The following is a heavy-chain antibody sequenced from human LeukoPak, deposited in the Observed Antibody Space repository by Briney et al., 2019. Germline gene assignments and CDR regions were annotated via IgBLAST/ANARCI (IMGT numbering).Heavy chain of an antibody. CDR3: AREYDGSGYYPVHDY. D-gene: IGHD3-22*01. CDR1: GGSISSYY. CDR2: IYTSGST. J-gene: IGHJ4*02. V-gene: IGHV4-4*07. Sequence: SETLSLTCTVSGGSISSYYWSWIRQPAGKGLEWIGRIYTSGSTNYNPSLKSRVTMSVDTSKNQFSLKLSSVTAADTAVYYCAREYDGSGYYPVHDYWGQGTLVTVSS.